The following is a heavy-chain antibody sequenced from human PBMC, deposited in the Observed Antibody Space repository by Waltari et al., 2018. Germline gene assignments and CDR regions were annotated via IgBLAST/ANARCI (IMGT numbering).Heavy chain of an antibody. V-gene: IGHV4-34*01. CDR1: GGSFSGYY. D-gene: IGHD6-19*01. Sequence: QVQLQQWGAGLLKLSETLSLTCAVYGGSFSGYYWSWIRQPPGKGLEWIGDINHSGSNNCNPSRKSRVTISVGSSKNQFSLKLSSVTAADTAVYYCARGPGYISGWLTYWGQGTLVTVSS. CDR3: ARGPGYISGWLTY. CDR2: INHSGSN. J-gene: IGHJ4*02.